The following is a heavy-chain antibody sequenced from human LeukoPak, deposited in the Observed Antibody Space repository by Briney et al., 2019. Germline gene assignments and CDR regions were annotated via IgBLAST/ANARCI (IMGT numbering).Heavy chain of an antibody. J-gene: IGHJ5*02. CDR1: GGSFSGYY. D-gene: IGHD3-3*01. Sequence: SETLSLTCAVYGGSFSGYYWSWIRQPPGTGLEWIGEINHSGSTNYNPSLKSRVTISVDTSKNQFSLKLSSVTAADTALYYCARGSTDYDFWSGYRTKWFDPWGQGTLVTVSS. CDR2: INHSGST. CDR3: ARGSTDYDFWSGYRTKWFDP. V-gene: IGHV4-34*01.